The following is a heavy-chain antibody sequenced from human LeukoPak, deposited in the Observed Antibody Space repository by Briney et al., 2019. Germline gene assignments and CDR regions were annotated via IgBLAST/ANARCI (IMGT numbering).Heavy chain of an antibody. CDR1: GFSFSGYW. D-gene: IGHD3-10*01. J-gene: IGHJ4*02. CDR3: GRGMRDYYGLDY. CDR2: INQDGSAQ. V-gene: IGHV3-7*01. Sequence: AGGSLRLSCTASGFSFSGYWMSWVRQAPGKGLEWVANINQDGSAQYYVDSVRGRFTISRDNAKNTLYLQMNSLTVEDTAVYYCGRGMRDYYGLDYWGQGILVTVSS.